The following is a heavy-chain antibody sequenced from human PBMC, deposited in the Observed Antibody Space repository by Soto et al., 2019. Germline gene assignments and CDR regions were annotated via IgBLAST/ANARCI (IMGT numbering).Heavy chain of an antibody. D-gene: IGHD2-15*01. J-gene: IGHJ4*02. CDR1: GFTFTSSA. Sequence: ASVKVSCKASGFTFTSSAMQWVRQARGQRLEWIGWIVVGSGNTNYAQKFQERVTITRDMSTSTAYMELGSLRSEDTAVYYCAAVGFAVVAATDYFDYWGQGTLVTVSS. CDR3: AAVGFAVVAATDYFDY. V-gene: IGHV1-58*02. CDR2: IVVGSGNT.